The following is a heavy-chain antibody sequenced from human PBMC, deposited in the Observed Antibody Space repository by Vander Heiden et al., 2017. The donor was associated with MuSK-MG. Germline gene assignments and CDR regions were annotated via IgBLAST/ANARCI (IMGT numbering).Heavy chain of an antibody. V-gene: IGHV3-23*01. J-gene: IGHJ4*02. CDR1: GFTFSSCA. CDR3: ARSGHWGREDY. D-gene: IGHD7-27*01. CDR2: ISGSSDST. Sequence: EVQLLESGGGLVQPGGSMRLSCAASGFTFSSCAMSWVRQAPGKGVEWVSSISGSSDSTYYADSVKGRFTVSRDNSKNTLYMQMNSLKAEDTAVYYCARSGHWGREDYWGQGTLVTVSS.